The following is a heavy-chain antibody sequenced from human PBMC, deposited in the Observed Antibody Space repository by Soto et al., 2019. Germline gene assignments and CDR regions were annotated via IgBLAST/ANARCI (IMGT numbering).Heavy chain of an antibody. CDR3: ATLNSFGSDY. Sequence: GVSLTLSFSASVFPFSNFCMHWVRQAPGKGLVWVSRIYSDGSGAMYADSVKGRFTISRDNAKSTLFLQMNSLRAEDTAVYYCATLNSFGSDYWGRGTLVNVSS. D-gene: IGHD5-18*01. V-gene: IGHV3-74*03. CDR1: VFPFSNFC. J-gene: IGHJ4*02. CDR2: IYSDGSGA.